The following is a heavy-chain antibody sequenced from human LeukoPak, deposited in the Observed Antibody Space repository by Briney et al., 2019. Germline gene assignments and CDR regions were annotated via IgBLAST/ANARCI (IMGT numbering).Heavy chain of an antibody. CDR2: MNPNSGNT. CDR1: GYSFTSYD. J-gene: IGHJ4*02. Sequence: ASVKVSCKASGYSFTSYDINWVRHATGQGLEWMGWMNPNSGNTGYAQKFQGRVTMTRNTSISTAYMELSRLRSDDTAVYYCAILRYSGYDWSFDYWGQGTLVTVSS. V-gene: IGHV1-8*01. D-gene: IGHD5-12*01. CDR3: AILRYSGYDWSFDY.